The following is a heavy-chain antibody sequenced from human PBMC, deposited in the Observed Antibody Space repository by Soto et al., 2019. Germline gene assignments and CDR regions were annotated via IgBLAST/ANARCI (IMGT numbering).Heavy chain of an antibody. CDR2: IIPIFGTA. D-gene: IGHD1-26*01. J-gene: IGHJ4*02. CDR3: ARDGGRHSGGIDY. Sequence: SVKVSCKASGGTLSSYSINWVRQAPGQGLEWMGEIIPIFGTANYAQKFQGRVTITADESTSTAYMELSSLRSEDTAVYYCARDGGRHSGGIDYWGQGTLVTVSS. V-gene: IGHV1-69*13. CDR1: GGTLSSYS.